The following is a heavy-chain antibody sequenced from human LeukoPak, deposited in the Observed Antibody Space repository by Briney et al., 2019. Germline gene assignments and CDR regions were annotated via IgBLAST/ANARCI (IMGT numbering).Heavy chain of an antibody. CDR1: GGSISSSSYY. J-gene: IGHJ4*02. CDR2: IYYSGST. Sequence: PSETLSLTCTVSGGSISSSSYYWSWIRQPPGKGLEWIGYIYYSGSTNYNPSLKSRVTISVDTSKNQFSLKLSSVTAADTAVYYCARVETAGYGSSWLFDYWGQGTLVTVSS. V-gene: IGHV4-61*01. CDR3: ARVETAGYGSSWLFDY. D-gene: IGHD6-13*01.